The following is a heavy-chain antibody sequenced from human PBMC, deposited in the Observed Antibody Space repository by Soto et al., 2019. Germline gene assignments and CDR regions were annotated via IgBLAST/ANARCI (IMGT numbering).Heavy chain of an antibody. V-gene: IGHV1-46*01. CDR1: GYTLTSYY. CDR2: INPSVGST. D-gene: IGHD1-26*01. CDR3: ARRLGATAPFFDS. J-gene: IGHJ4*02. Sequence: QVHLVQSGAEVKKPGASVKVSCKASGYTLTSYYMDWVRQAPGQGLEWMGKINPSVGSTTSAQKFQGRITMTRDTSTSTVYMELSSLRSEDTAVYYCARRLGATAPFFDSWGQGTLVTVSS.